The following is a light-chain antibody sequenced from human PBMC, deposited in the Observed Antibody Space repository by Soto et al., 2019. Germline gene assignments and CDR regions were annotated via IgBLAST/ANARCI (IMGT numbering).Light chain of an antibody. CDR3: QAYDSSLGVCV. Sequence: QSALTQPASVSESPGQSITISCTGSSSDVDVSTFVSWYRQHPGKAPELIIYEVSNRPSGVPDRFSGSKSGTSASLAITGLQTGDEGDYYCQAYDSSLGVCVFGGGTKLTVL. V-gene: IGLV2-14*01. CDR2: EVS. CDR1: SSDVDVSTF. J-gene: IGLJ3*02.